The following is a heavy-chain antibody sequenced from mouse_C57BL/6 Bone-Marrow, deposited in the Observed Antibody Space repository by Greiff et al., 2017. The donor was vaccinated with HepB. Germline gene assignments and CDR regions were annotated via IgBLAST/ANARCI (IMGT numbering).Heavy chain of an antibody. CDR1: EYEFPSHD. V-gene: IGHV5-2*01. Sequence: EVQGVESGGGLVQPGESLKLSCESNEYEFPSHDMSWVRKTPEKRLELVAAINSDGGSTYYPDTMERRFIISRDNTKKTLYLQMSSLRSEDTALYYCARHDGYYGDYYYAMDYWGQGTSVTVSS. J-gene: IGHJ4*01. CDR3: ARHDGYYGDYYYAMDY. CDR2: INSDGGST. D-gene: IGHD2-3*01.